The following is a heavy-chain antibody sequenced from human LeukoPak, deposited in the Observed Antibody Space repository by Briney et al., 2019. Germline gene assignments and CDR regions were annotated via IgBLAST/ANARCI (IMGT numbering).Heavy chain of an antibody. D-gene: IGHD6-13*01. J-gene: IGHJ4*02. Sequence: GKSLRLSCAVSGFTFINHVMRWVRQAPGKGLEWLAIVSNDGNNKYYADSVKGRFTISRDNSKNTLYLQMNSLRAEDTAVYYCAKDSPIPQDSSSLDYWGQGTLVTVSS. CDR2: VSNDGNNK. V-gene: IGHV3-30-3*01. CDR1: GFTFINHV. CDR3: AKDSPIPQDSSSLDY.